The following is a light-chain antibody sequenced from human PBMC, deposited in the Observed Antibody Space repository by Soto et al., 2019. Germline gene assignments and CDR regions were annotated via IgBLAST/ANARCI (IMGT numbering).Light chain of an antibody. CDR3: CSYTSSTTYV. CDR1: SIDVGGYNY. V-gene: IGLV2-14*01. J-gene: IGLJ1*01. CDR2: AVT. Sequence: SVLTQPASVSGSPGQSITISCTGTSIDVGGYNYVSWYQQHPGKAPKLIIYAVTNRPSGVSIRFSGSKSGNTASLTISGLQAEDEADYYCCSYTSSTTYVFGPGTKVTVL.